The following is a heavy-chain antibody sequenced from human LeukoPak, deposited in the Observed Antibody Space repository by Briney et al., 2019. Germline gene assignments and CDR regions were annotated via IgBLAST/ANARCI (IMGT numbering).Heavy chain of an antibody. V-gene: IGHV3-21*01. CDR1: GFTFSSYT. Sequence: GGSLRLSCAASGFTFSSYTMHWIRQAPRKGLEWVSSISGSNSYIFYADSVKGRFTVSRDNAKDSLYLQMNSLRAEDTAVYYCARALTTLTYEGYWGQGTLVTVSS. CDR3: ARALTTLTYEGY. CDR2: ISGSNSYI. D-gene: IGHD1-1*01. J-gene: IGHJ4*02.